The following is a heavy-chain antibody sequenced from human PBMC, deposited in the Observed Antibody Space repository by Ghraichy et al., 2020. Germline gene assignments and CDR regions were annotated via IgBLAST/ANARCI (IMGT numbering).Heavy chain of an antibody. CDR2: ISAYNGNT. D-gene: IGHD1-26*01. J-gene: IGHJ6*02. V-gene: IGHV1-18*01. CDR3: ARTGGSYENYYYYGMDV. Sequence: ASVKVSCKASGYTFTSYGISWVRQAPGQGLEWMGWISAYNGNTNYAQKLQGRVTMTTDTSTSTAYMELRSLRSDDTAVYYCARTGGSYENYYYYGMDVWGQGTTVTVSS. CDR1: GYTFTSYG.